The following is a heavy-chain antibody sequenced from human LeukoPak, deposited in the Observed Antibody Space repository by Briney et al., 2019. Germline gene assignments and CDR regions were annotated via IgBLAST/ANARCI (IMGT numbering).Heavy chain of an antibody. Sequence: SVKVSCKASGGTYTISWVRQAPGQGLEWMGRIIPILGIANYAQKFQGRVTITADKSTSTAYMELSSLRSEDTAVYHCARVYGDLDAFDIWGQGTMVTVSS. CDR3: ARVYGDLDAFDI. V-gene: IGHV1-69*02. D-gene: IGHD2/OR15-2a*01. CDR2: IIPILGIA. J-gene: IGHJ3*02. CDR1: GGTYT.